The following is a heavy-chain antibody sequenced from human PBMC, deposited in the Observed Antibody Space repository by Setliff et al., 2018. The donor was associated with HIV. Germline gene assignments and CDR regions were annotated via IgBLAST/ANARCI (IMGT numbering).Heavy chain of an antibody. CDR1: GFTFSSYW. D-gene: IGHD3-22*01. Sequence: PGGSLRLSCAASGFTFSSYWMSWVRQAPGKGLEWVADIRQDGGETRYVDSVKGRFTIYRDNAKNSVYLQMISLRAEDTALYYCAGSRGYFVKAEWGQGTLVTVSS. CDR2: IRQDGGET. J-gene: IGHJ4*02. CDR3: AGSRGYFVKAE. V-gene: IGHV3-7*01.